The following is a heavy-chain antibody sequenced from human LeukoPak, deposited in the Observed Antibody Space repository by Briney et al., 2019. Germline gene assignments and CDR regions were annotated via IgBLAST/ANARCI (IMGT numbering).Heavy chain of an antibody. Sequence: ASVKVSCKASGYTFTGYYMHWVRQAPGQGLEWMGWINPNSGGTNYAQTFQGRVTMTRDTSISTAYMELSRLRSDDTAIYFCARDRGVGATEGTLFDYWGQGALVTVSS. D-gene: IGHD1-26*01. CDR3: ARDRGVGATEGTLFDY. CDR2: INPNSGGT. J-gene: IGHJ4*02. V-gene: IGHV1-2*02. CDR1: GYTFTGYY.